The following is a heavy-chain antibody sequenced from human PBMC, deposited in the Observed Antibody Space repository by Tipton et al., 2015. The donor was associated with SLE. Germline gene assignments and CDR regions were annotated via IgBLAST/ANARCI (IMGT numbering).Heavy chain of an antibody. J-gene: IGHJ6*02. Sequence: SLRLSCAASGFTFSNYVMTWVRQAPGKGLEWVSSISNSGGTTYDADSVKGRFTISRDNSKNTLYLQMNSLRAEDTAVYYCAKDTHYYGMDVWGQGTTVTVSS. CDR2: ISNSGGTT. CDR3: AKDTHYYGMDV. CDR1: GFTFSNYV. V-gene: IGHV3-23*01.